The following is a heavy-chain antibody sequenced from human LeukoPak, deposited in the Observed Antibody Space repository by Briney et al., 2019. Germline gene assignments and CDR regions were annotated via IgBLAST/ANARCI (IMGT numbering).Heavy chain of an antibody. CDR2: ISWDSVTI. Sequence: GGPLRLSCAASGFTFDDYAMHWVRQAPGKGLEWVSNISWDSVTIGYADSVKGRFTISRDNAKNPLYLQMSSLRAEDTALYYCAKDHYNNRGYFDYWGQGTLVTVSS. CDR3: AKDHYNNRGYFDY. J-gene: IGHJ4*02. D-gene: IGHD4-11*01. V-gene: IGHV3-9*01. CDR1: GFTFDDYA.